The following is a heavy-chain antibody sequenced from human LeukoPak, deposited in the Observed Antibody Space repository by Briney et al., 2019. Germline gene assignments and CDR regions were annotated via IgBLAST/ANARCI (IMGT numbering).Heavy chain of an antibody. Sequence: SETLSLTCTVSGGSISSYYWSWIRQPAGKGLEWIGRIYSSGSTNYNPSLKNRVTMSVDTSKNQFPLKLSSVTAADTAVYYCARVSVSGTYDYWGQGTLVTVSS. CDR3: ARVSVSGTYDY. CDR2: IYSSGST. V-gene: IGHV4-4*07. J-gene: IGHJ4*02. D-gene: IGHD5/OR15-5a*01. CDR1: GGSISSYY.